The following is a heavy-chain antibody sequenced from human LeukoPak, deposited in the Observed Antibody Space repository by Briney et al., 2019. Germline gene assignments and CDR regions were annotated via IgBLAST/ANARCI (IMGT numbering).Heavy chain of an antibody. D-gene: IGHD5-24*01. V-gene: IGHV4-59*13. CDR1: GRSINSYY. CDR2: IHYSGST. J-gene: IGHJ4*02. CDR3: ARVKGGDGPFDY. Sequence: SETLSLTCTVSGRSINSYYWSWIRHPPGKGLEWVGYIHYSGSTNYDPYLKSRVTISVDTSKNQFYLELSCVTAADTAVYYCARVKGGDGPFDYWGQGTLVTVSS.